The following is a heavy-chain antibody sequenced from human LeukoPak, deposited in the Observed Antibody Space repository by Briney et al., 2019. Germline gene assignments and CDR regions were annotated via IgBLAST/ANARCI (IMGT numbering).Heavy chain of an antibody. J-gene: IGHJ6*02. CDR3: ARVKAYYDILTRQGDYGMDV. D-gene: IGHD3-9*01. CDR1: GGSFSGYY. Sequence: SGTLSLTCAVYGGSFSGYYWSWIRQPPGKGLEWIGEINHSGSTNYNPSLKSRVTISVDTSKNQFSLKLSSVTAADTAVYYCARVKAYYDILTRQGDYGMDVWGQGTTVTVSS. V-gene: IGHV4-34*01. CDR2: INHSGST.